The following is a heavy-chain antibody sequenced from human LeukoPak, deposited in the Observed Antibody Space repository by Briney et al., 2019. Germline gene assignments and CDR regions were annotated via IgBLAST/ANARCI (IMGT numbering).Heavy chain of an antibody. CDR3: AKWMGSGRYSDY. CDR2: SSGSGGST. V-gene: IGHV3-23*01. Sequence: GGSLRLSCAASGFTFSSDAMSGVRQAPGKGREWGAASSGSGGSTYYAYSVKGRFTISSDNSKNTLYLQMNSLRDDDTAVYYCAKWMGSGRYSDYWRQGPLVTVSS. J-gene: IGHJ4*02. D-gene: IGHD1-26*01. CDR1: GFTFSSDA.